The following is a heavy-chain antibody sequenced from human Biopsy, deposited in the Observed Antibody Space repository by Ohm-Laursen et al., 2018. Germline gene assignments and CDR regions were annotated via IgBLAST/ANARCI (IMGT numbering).Heavy chain of an antibody. CDR3: AADINVWNVNY. CDR2: FAPENGKT. Sequence: SVKVSCKVSGYTLNELSMHWVRQVPGKGLEWMGGFAPENGKTVYAQNFQARVSLTEDTSTDTAYMELRSLRSEDTAVYYCAADINVWNVNYWGQGTQVTVSS. D-gene: IGHD1-1*01. V-gene: IGHV1-24*01. CDR1: GYTLNELS. J-gene: IGHJ4*02.